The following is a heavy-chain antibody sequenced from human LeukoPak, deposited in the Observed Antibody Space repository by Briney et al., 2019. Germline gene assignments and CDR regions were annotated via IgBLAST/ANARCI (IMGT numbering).Heavy chain of an antibody. V-gene: IGHV3-11*04. CDR3: ARDLSGDSLQPDAFDI. J-gene: IGHJ3*02. Sequence: GRSLRLSCAASGFTFSDYYMSWIRQAPGKGLEWVSYISSSGSTIYYADSVKGRFTISRDNAKNSLYLQMNSLRAEDTAVYYCARDLSGDSLQPDAFDIWGQGTMVTVSS. D-gene: IGHD4-11*01. CDR2: ISSSGSTI. CDR1: GFTFSDYY.